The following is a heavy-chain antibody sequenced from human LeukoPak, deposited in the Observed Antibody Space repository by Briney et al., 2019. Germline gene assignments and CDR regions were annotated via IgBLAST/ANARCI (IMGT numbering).Heavy chain of an antibody. D-gene: IGHD6-13*01. J-gene: IGHJ5*02. CDR1: GFTFSSYS. Sequence: GGSLRLSCAASGFTFSSYSMNWVRQAPGKGLEWVSSISSSSSYIYYADSVKGRFTISRDNAKNSLYLQMNSLRAEDTAVYYCARGAAGTRPYWFDPWGQGTLVTVSS. V-gene: IGHV3-21*01. CDR2: ISSSSSYI. CDR3: ARGAAGTRPYWFDP.